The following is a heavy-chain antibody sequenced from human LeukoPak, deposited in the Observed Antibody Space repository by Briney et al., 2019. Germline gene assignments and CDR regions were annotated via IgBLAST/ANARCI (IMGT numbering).Heavy chain of an antibody. CDR1: GGSFSGYY. V-gene: IGHV4-34*01. CDR3: ARLGYCSSTSCFFKWFDP. Sequence: SETLSLTCAVYGGSFSGYYWSWIRQPPGKGLEWIGEISHSGSTNYNPSLKSRVTISVDTSKNQFSLKLSSVTAADTAVYYCARLGYCSSTSCFFKWFDPWGQGTLVTVSS. CDR2: ISHSGST. D-gene: IGHD2-2*01. J-gene: IGHJ5*02.